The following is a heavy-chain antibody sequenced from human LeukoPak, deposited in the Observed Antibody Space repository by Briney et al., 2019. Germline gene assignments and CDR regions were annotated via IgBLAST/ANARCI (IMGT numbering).Heavy chain of an antibody. J-gene: IGHJ4*02. CDR3: AKHYGDYRGALDY. CDR1: GFTFSSYG. CDR2: ISYDGSNK. V-gene: IGHV3-30*18. D-gene: IGHD4-17*01. Sequence: GGSLRLSCAASGFTFSSYGMHWVRQAPGKGLEWVAVISYDGSNKYYADSVKGRFTISRDYSKNTLYLQMNSLRAEDTAVYYCAKHYGDYRGALDYWGQGTLVTVSS.